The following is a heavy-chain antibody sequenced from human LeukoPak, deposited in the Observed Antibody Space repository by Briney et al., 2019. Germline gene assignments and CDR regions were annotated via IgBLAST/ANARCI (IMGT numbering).Heavy chain of an antibody. CDR3: TKGRSGWYDKAFEY. CDR1: GFSFDEYG. J-gene: IGHJ4*02. Sequence: PGGSLRLSCSASGFSFDEYGMHWVRQDPGKGLEWVAGISWNSGTMAYADSVKGRFTISRDNAKSSLYLQMNNLRDEDTALYYCTKGRSGWYDKAFEYWGQGAQVTVSS. D-gene: IGHD6-19*01. V-gene: IGHV3-9*01. CDR2: ISWNSGTM.